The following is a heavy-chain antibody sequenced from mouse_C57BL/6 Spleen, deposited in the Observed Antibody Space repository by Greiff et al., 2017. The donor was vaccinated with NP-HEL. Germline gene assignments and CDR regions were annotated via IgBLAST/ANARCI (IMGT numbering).Heavy chain of an antibody. Sequence: VQLQQSGAELVKPGASVKLSCKASGYTFTSYWMHWVKQRPGQGLEWIGMIHPNSGSTNYNEKFKSKATLTVDKSSSTAYMQLSSLASEDSAVYYCARDDYDYGAWFAYWGQGTLVTVSA. D-gene: IGHD2-4*01. V-gene: IGHV1-64*01. CDR1: GYTFTSYW. CDR3: ARDDYDYGAWFAY. CDR2: IHPNSGST. J-gene: IGHJ3*01.